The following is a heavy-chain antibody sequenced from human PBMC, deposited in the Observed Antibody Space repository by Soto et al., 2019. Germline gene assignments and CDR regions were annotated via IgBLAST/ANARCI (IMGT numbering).Heavy chain of an antibody. Sequence: SVKVSCKASGYTFTSYGISWVRQAPGQGLEWMGWISAYNGNTNYAQKLQGRVTMTTDTSTSTAYMVLRSLRSDDTAVYSCARDAHCLEWPRFANWFDPWGEGTLVTVSS. D-gene: IGHD3-3*01. CDR3: ARDAHCLEWPRFANWFDP. V-gene: IGHV1-18*01. CDR1: GYTFTSYG. J-gene: IGHJ5*02. CDR2: ISAYNGNT.